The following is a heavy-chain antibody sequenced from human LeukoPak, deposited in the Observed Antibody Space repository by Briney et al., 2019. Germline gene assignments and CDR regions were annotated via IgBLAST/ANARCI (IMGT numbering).Heavy chain of an antibody. Sequence: ETLSLTCAVYIDSFTNYYWNWVRQAPGKGLEWVGLIKSKTDGGTTDYAAPVKGRFTVSRDDSKNTLYLQMNSLKTEDTAVYYCNTDGPDWGQGTLVTVSS. V-gene: IGHV3-15*07. CDR1: IDSFTNYY. CDR3: NTDGPD. CDR2: IKSKTDGGTT. J-gene: IGHJ4*02.